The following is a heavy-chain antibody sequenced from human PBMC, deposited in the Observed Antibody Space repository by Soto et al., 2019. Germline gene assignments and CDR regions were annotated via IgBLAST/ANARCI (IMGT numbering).Heavy chain of an antibody. CDR1: GGTFSSYA. CDR2: IIPIFGTA. Sequence: SVKVSCKASGGTFSSYAISWVRQAPGQGLEWMGGIIPIFGTANYAQKFQGRVTITADESTSTAYMELSSLRSEDTAVYYCASRNPSSSWAGMDVWGQGTTVTVSS. J-gene: IGHJ6*02. CDR3: ASRNPSSSWAGMDV. V-gene: IGHV1-69*13. D-gene: IGHD6-6*01.